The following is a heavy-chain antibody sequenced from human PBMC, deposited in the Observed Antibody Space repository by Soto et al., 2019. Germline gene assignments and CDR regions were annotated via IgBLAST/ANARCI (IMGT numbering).Heavy chain of an antibody. CDR1: GYSFTTYG. CDR3: ARKRDTSGFYWPLDS. V-gene: IGHV1-18*01. CDR2: ISVSNGNT. D-gene: IGHD3-22*01. J-gene: IGHJ5*01. Sequence: QVQLVQSGAEVKKPGASVKVSCKASGYSFTTYGISWVRQAPGQGLEWMGWISVSNGNTNYAQKFQGRVTMTTDTSTSTAYMDLRSLRSDDTAVYYCARKRDTSGFYWPLDSWGQGTLVTVSS.